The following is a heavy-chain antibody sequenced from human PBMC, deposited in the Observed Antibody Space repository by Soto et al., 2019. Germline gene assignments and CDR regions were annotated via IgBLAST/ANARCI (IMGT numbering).Heavy chain of an antibody. Sequence: SETLSLTCTVSGGSIISGGYYWSWIRQPPGKGLEWIGYIYYSGSTNYNPSLKSRVTISVDTSKNQFSLKLSSVTAADTAVYYCARVPYPWGQGTLVTVSS. CDR1: GGSIISGGYY. V-gene: IGHV4-61*08. CDR2: IYYSGST. CDR3: ARVPYP. J-gene: IGHJ5*02.